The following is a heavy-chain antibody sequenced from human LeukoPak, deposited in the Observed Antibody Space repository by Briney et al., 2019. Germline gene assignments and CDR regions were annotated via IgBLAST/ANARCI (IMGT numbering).Heavy chain of an antibody. Sequence: SETLPLTCTVSGGSISSSSYYWGWIRQPPGKGLEWIGSIYYSGSTYYNPSLKSRVTISVDTSKNQFSLKLSSVTAADTAVYYCASWYSYGFTFDYWGQGTLVTVSS. D-gene: IGHD5-18*01. J-gene: IGHJ4*02. CDR3: ASWYSYGFTFDY. CDR2: IYYSGST. V-gene: IGHV4-39*01. CDR1: GGSISSSSYY.